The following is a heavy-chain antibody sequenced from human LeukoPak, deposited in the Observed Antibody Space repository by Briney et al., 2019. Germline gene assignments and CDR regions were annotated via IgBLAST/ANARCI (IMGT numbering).Heavy chain of an antibody. Sequence: SETLSLTCAVYGGSFSGYYWSWIRHPPGKGLEWIGEINHSGSTNYNPSLKSRVTISVDTSKNQFSLKLSSVTAADTAVYYCAKAWVVRRWEPLAPKSNWFDPWGQGTLVTVSP. CDR1: GGSFSGYY. J-gene: IGHJ5*02. CDR3: AKAWVVRRWEPLAPKSNWFDP. CDR2: INHSGST. V-gene: IGHV4-34*01. D-gene: IGHD1-14*01.